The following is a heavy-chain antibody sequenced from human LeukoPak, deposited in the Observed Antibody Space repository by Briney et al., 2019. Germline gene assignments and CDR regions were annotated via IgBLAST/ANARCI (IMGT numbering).Heavy chain of an antibody. Sequence: PGGSLRLSCAACGSTFSGYSMNWARQAPGKGLEWVSSISSSSSYIYYADSVKGRFTISRDNAKNSLYLQMNSLRAEDTAVYYCAREGKVTAFDYWGQGTLVTVSS. CDR3: AREGKVTAFDY. V-gene: IGHV3-21*01. CDR1: GSTFSGYS. D-gene: IGHD2-21*02. J-gene: IGHJ4*02. CDR2: ISSSSSYI.